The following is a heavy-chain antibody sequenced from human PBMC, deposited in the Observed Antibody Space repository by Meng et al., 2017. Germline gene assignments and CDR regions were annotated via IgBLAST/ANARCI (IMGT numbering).Heavy chain of an antibody. CDR1: GYTFTSYG. Sequence: ASVKVSCKASGYTFTSYGISWVRQDPGQGLEWMGWISAYNGNTNYAQKLQGRVTMTTDTSTSTAYMELRSLRSDDTAVYYCARDPGYYGSGSYYNEGRWFDPWGQGTLVTVSS. CDR2: ISAYNGNT. CDR3: ARDPGYYGSGSYYNEGRWFDP. D-gene: IGHD3-10*01. J-gene: IGHJ5*02. V-gene: IGHV1-18*01.